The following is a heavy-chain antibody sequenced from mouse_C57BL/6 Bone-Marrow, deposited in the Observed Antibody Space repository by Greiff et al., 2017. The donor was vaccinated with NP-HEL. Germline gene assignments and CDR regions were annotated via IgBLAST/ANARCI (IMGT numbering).Heavy chain of an antibody. V-gene: IGHV5-4*01. CDR2: ISDGGSYT. D-gene: IGHD2-3*01. Sequence: EVKLMESGGGLVKPGGSLKLSCAASGFTFSSYAMSWVRQTPEKRLEWVATISDGGSYTYYPDNVKGRFTISRDNAKNNLYLQMSHLKSEDTAMYYCARDRVYDGYYVPFDYWGQGTTLTVSS. CDR1: GFTFSSYA. J-gene: IGHJ2*01. CDR3: ARDRVYDGYYVPFDY.